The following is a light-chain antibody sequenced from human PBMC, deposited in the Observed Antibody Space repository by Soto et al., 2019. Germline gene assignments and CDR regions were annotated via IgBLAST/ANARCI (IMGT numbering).Light chain of an antibody. CDR3: SSYTSTSTLSV. V-gene: IGLV2-14*01. CDR2: EVS. J-gene: IGLJ1*01. Sequence: QSALTQPASVSGSPGQSITISCTGTSSDVGGYNFVSWYQQHPGKAPKFIIYEVSSRPAGVSNRFSGSKSGNTASLTISGIQAEDEADYYCSSYTSTSTLSVFGTVTKLTVL. CDR1: SSDVGGYNF.